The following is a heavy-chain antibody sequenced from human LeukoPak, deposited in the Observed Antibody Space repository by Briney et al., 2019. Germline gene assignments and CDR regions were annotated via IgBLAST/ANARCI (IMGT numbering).Heavy chain of an antibody. Sequence: GGSLRLSCAAFGFTFDDYAMHWVRQAPGKGLEWVSLISGDGGSTYYADSVKGRFTISRDNSKNSLYLQMNSLRTEDTALYYCAKEVMQLAYYYYYGMDVWGQGTTVTVSS. CDR3: AKEVMQLAYYYYYGMDV. CDR2: ISGDGGST. V-gene: IGHV3-43*02. D-gene: IGHD6-13*01. CDR1: GFTFDDYA. J-gene: IGHJ6*02.